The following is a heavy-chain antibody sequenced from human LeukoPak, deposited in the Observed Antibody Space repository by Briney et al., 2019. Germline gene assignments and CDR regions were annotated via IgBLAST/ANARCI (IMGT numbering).Heavy chain of an antibody. CDR3: TTEEQQLVRGTFDY. V-gene: IGHV3-15*01. J-gene: IGHJ4*02. Sequence: PGGSLRLSCAASGFTFSNAWMSWVRQAPGKGLEWVGRIKSKTDGGTTDYAAPGKGRFTISRDDSKNTLYLQMNSLKTEDTAVYYCTTEEQQLVRGTFDYWGQGTLVTVSS. CDR1: GFTFSNAW. D-gene: IGHD6-13*01. CDR2: IKSKTDGGTT.